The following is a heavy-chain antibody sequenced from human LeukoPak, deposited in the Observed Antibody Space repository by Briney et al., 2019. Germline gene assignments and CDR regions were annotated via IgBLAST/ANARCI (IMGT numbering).Heavy chain of an antibody. V-gene: IGHV1-46*01. J-gene: IGHJ4*02. CDR3: ARAQRVVVAAYFDY. Sequence: ASVKVSFKASGYTFTSYYMHWVRQAPGQGLEWMGIINPSGGSTSYAQKFQGRVTMTRDTSKNQFSLKLSSVTAADTAVYYCARAQRVVVAAYFDYWGQGTPVTVSS. CDR2: INPSGGST. D-gene: IGHD2-15*01. CDR1: GYTFTSYY.